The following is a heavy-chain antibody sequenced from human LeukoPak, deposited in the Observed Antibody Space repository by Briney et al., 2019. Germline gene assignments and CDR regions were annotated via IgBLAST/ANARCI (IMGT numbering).Heavy chain of an antibody. J-gene: IGHJ6*02. V-gene: IGHV4-59*08. CDR3: ASLPAAGYYGMDV. CDR1: GGSISSNY. Sequence: SETLSLTCTVSGGSISSNYWSWIRQPPGKGLEWIGYISYNGNTNYNPSLKSRVTISVDTSKNQFSLKLSSVTAADTAVYYCASLPAAGYYGMDVWGQGTTVTVSS. CDR2: ISYNGNT. D-gene: IGHD2-2*01.